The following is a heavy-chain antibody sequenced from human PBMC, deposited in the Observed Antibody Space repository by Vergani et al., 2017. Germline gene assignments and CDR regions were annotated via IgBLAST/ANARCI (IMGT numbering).Heavy chain of an antibody. V-gene: IGHV4-61*02. Sequence: QVQLQVSGPGLVKPSQTLSLTCTVSGASLNNDFYYWHWIRQPAGKRLECIGRIYVSGITDYNSSLQSRVSMSVDTSKNQFSLTLTSVTAADTAVYYCARDNKQLRPRACDLWGQGTMVTVS. CDR1: GASLNNDFYY. D-gene: IGHD4-23*01. CDR3: ARDNKQLRPRACDL. CDR2: IYVSGIT. J-gene: IGHJ3*01.